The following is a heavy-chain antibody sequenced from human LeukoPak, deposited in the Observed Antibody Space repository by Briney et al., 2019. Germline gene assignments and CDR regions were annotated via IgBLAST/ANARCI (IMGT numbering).Heavy chain of an antibody. CDR1: GFTFSSYD. CDR3: ARELTGDSQVGFDY. V-gene: IGHV3-13*01. D-gene: IGHD7-27*01. CDR2: IGTAGDT. J-gene: IGHJ4*02. Sequence: PGGSLRLSCAASGFTFSSYDMHWVRQATGKGLEWVSAIGTAGDTYYPGSVKGRFTISRENAKNSLYLQMNSLRAEDTAVYYCARELTGDSQVGFDYWGQGTLVTVSS.